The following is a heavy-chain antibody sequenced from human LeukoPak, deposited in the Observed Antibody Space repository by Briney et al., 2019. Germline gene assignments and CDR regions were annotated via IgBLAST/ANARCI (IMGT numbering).Heavy chain of an antibody. CDR2: LSPNSGDT. J-gene: IGHJ4*02. V-gene: IGHV1-8*03. CDR1: GYTFTNFE. Sequence: GASVKVSCKASGYTFTNFEITWVRQASGHGLEWMGWLSPNSGDTGYAPKFQGRVTFTRDTSTTTAYMELTRLSSEDTAVYYCARWSNSGWFEFDSWGQGTLVTVSS. CDR3: ARWSNSGWFEFDS. D-gene: IGHD6-13*01.